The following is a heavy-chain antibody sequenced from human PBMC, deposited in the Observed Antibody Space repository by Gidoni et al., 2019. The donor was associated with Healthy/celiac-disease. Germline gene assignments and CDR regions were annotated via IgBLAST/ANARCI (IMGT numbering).Heavy chain of an antibody. V-gene: IGHV3-30*18. CDR2: ISYDGSNK. J-gene: IGHJ6*03. D-gene: IGHD6-13*01. CDR3: AKEASSSWYYYYYMDV. Sequence: QVQLVESGGGVVQPGRSLRLSCAASGFTFSSYGMHWVRQAPGKGLEWVVVISYDGSNKYYADSVKGRFTISRDNSKNTLYLQMNSLRAEDTAVYYCAKEASSSWYYYYYMDVWGKGTTVTVSS. CDR1: GFTFSSYG.